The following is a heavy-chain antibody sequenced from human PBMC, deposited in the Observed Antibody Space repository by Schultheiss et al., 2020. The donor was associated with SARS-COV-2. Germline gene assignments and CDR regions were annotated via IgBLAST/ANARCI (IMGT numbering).Heavy chain of an antibody. CDR3: ARAPRAYYYYYMDV. V-gene: IGHV4-39*07. CDR1: SYSISSGSYY. Sequence: SETLSLTCAVSSYSISSGSYYWSWVRQPPGKGLEWIGEIYHTGSTYYNPSLKSRVTISVDTSKNQFSLKLSSVTAADTAVYYCARAPRAYYYYYMDVWGKGTTVTVSS. CDR2: IYHTGST. J-gene: IGHJ6*03.